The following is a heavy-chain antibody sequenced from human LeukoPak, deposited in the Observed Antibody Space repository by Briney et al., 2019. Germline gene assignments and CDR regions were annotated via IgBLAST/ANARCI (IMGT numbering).Heavy chain of an antibody. D-gene: IGHD5-18*01. J-gene: IGHJ4*02. CDR1: RFTFSDYS. CDR2: ISSSSSYI. V-gene: IGHV3-21*01. CDR3: ARADWDTAMIDY. Sequence: GGSLRLSCAASRFTFSDYSMNWVRQAPGKGLEWVSSISSSSSYIYYADSVKGRFTISRDNAKNSLYLQMNSLRAEDTAVYYCARADWDTAMIDYWGQGTLVTVSS.